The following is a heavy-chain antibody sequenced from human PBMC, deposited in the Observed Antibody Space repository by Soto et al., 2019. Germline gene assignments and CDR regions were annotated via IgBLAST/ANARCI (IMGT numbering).Heavy chain of an antibody. V-gene: IGHV4-59*08. CDR3: ARQSRFLEWLPQDYYYYYMDV. CDR1: GGSISGYY. J-gene: IGHJ6*03. Sequence: SETLSLTCTVSGGSISGYYWSWIRQPPGKGLEWIGYIYYSGSTNYNPSLKSRVTISVDTSKNQFSLKLSSVTAADTAVYYCARQSRFLEWLPQDYYYYYMDVWGKGTTVTVSS. D-gene: IGHD3-3*01. CDR2: IYYSGST.